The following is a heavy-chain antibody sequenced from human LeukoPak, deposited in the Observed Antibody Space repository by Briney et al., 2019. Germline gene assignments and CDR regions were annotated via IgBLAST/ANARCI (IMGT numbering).Heavy chain of an antibody. CDR2: IIPILGIA. V-gene: IGHV1-69*02. J-gene: IGHJ4*02. D-gene: IGHD2-2*01. Sequence: SSVKVSCKACGGTFSSYTISWVRQAPGQGLEWMGRIIPILGIANYAQKFQGRVTITADKSTSTAYMELSSLRSEDTAVYYCARGLRIVPAAPFAYWGQGTLVTVSS. CDR3: ARGLRIVPAAPFAY. CDR1: GGTFSSYT.